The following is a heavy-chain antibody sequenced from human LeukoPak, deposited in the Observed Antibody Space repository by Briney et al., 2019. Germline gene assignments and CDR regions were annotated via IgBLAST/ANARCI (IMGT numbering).Heavy chain of an antibody. V-gene: IGHV3-21*01. CDR2: ISSSSSYI. Sequence: PGGSLRLSCAASGFTFSSYSMNWVRQAPGKGLEWVSSISSSSSYIYYADSVKGRFTISRDNAKNSLYLQMNSLRAEDTAVYYCARGDRSSWHPDYWGQGTLVTVSS. CDR1: GFTFSSYS. J-gene: IGHJ4*02. D-gene: IGHD6-13*01. CDR3: ARGDRSSWHPDY.